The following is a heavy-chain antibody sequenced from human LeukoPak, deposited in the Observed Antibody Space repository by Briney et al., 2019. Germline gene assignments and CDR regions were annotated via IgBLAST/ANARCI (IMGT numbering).Heavy chain of an antibody. V-gene: IGHV4-34*01. CDR1: GGSFSGYY. CDR2: INHSGST. D-gene: IGHD3-10*01. Sequence: PSETLSLTCAVYGGSFSGYYWSWIRQPPGKGLEWIGEINHSGSTNYNPSLKSRVTISVDTSKNQFSLKLSSVTAADTAVYYCARGIRSAYYYGSGSYYFYFDYWGQGTLVTVSS. CDR3: ARGIRSAYYYGSGSYYFYFDY. J-gene: IGHJ4*02.